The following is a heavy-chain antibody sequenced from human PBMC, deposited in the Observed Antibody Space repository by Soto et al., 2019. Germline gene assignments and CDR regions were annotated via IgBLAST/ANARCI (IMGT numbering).Heavy chain of an antibody. D-gene: IGHD1-26*01. V-gene: IGHV3-48*01. CDR3: ARDEYSGTIDLSY. CDR1: GFTFSSYS. Sequence: EVQLVESGGGLVQPGGSLRLSCAASGFTFSSYSMNWVRQAPGKGLEWVSYISSSSSTIYYADSVKGRFTISRDNAKNSLYRQMNSLRAEDTAVYYCARDEYSGTIDLSYWGQGTLVTVSS. CDR2: ISSSSSTI. J-gene: IGHJ4*02.